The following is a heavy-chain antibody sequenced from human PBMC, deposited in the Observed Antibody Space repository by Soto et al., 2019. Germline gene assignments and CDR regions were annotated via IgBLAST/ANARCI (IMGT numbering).Heavy chain of an antibody. D-gene: IGHD2-15*01. CDR3: ATGLLRYNWFDP. CDR2: IIPIFGTA. CDR1: GGTFSSYA. J-gene: IGHJ5*02. Sequence: SVKVSCKASGGTFSSYAISWVRQAPGQGLEWMGGIIPIFGTANYAQKFQGRVTITADESTSTAYMELSSLRSEDTAVYYCATGLLRYNWFDPWGQGTLVTVSS. V-gene: IGHV1-69*13.